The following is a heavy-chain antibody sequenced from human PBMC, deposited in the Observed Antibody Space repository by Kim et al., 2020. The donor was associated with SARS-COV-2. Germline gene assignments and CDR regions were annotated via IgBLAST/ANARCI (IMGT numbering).Heavy chain of an antibody. V-gene: IGHV1-18*01. CDR2: ISAYNGNT. J-gene: IGHJ3*02. CDR1: GYTFTSYG. CDR3: AREGAKVNGGFDI. D-gene: IGHD1-1*01. Sequence: ASVKVSCKASGYTFTSYGISWVRQAPGQGLEWMGWISAYNGNTNYAQKFQGRVTMTTDTSTSRAYMDLGSLRSDDTAVYYCAREGAKVNGGFDIWGKGTMVTVSS.